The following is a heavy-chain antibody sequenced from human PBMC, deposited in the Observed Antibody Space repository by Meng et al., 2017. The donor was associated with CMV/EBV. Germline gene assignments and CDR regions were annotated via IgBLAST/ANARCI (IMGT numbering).Heavy chain of an antibody. J-gene: IGHJ6*02. CDR2: IYPDDSDT. Sequence: GGSLRLSCKGSGDRFNSQWIGWVRQMPGKGLEWMGIIYPDDSDTRYSPSFQGQVTISADRSTTTAYLQWSSLKASDTAVYYCARDYRITIGPFYYYYGMDVWGQGTTVTVSS. CDR3: ARDYRITIGPFYYYYGMDV. V-gene: IGHV5-51*01. D-gene: IGHD3-9*01. CDR1: GDRFNSQW.